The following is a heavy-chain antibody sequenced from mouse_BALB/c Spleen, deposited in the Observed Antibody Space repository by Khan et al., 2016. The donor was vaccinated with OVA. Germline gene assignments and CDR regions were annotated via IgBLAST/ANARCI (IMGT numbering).Heavy chain of an antibody. CDR1: GFSLTSYG. CDR2: IWRGGNT. V-gene: IGHV2-5*01. CDR3: AEVDYRYGKIAY. Sequence: QVQLKESGPGLVQPSQSLSITCTVSGFSLTSYGVHWVRQSPGKGLEWLGVIWRGGNTDYNAAFMSRLSITKDNSKSQVFFKMNSLQADDTARFYSAEVDYRYGKIAYWSQGTLVTVSA. D-gene: IGHD2-14*01. J-gene: IGHJ3*01.